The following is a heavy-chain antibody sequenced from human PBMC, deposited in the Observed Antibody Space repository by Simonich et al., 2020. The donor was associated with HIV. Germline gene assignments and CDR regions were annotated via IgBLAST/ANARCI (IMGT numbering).Heavy chain of an antibody. D-gene: IGHD3-10*01. CDR3: TTGVTMGR. CDR2: IKSKNDGGTI. V-gene: IGHV3-15*01. Sequence: EVQLVESGGGLVKPGGSLRLSCTASVITFTNAWMNWVRQAPGKGLEWGGRIKSKNDGGTIEYAPPLKGRVTISRDDSKNTLYRQMNSLKTEDTAVYFCTTGVTMGRWGQGTLVTVSS. CDR1: VITFTNAW. J-gene: IGHJ4*02.